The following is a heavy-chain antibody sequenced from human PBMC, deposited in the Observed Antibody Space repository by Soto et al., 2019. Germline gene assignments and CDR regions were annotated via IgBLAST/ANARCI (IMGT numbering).Heavy chain of an antibody. J-gene: IGHJ6*02. CDR3: ARDRPRVIAARPSPSYYGMDV. Sequence: SETLSLTCTVSGGSISSGGYYWSWIRQHPGKGLEWIGYIYYSGSTYYNPSLKSRVTISVDTSKNQFSLKLSSVTAADTAVYYCARDRPRVIAARPSPSYYGMDVWGQGTTVTVS. CDR1: GGSISSGGYY. V-gene: IGHV4-31*03. D-gene: IGHD6-6*01. CDR2: IYYSGST.